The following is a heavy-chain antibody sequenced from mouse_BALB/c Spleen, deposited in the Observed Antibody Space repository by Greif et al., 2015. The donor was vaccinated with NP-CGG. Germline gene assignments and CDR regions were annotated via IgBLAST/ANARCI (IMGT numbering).Heavy chain of an antibody. D-gene: IGHD2-4*01. Sequence: VQLQQSGAELVKPGASVKLSCTASGFNIKDTYMHWVKQRPEQGLEWIGRIDPANGNTKYDPKFQGKATITADTSSNAAFLQLSSLTSEVTAVYYCASGDYDGVGAMDYWGQGTSVTVSS. V-gene: IGHV14-3*02. CDR1: GFNIKDTY. J-gene: IGHJ4*01. CDR3: ASGDYDGVGAMDY. CDR2: IDPANGNT.